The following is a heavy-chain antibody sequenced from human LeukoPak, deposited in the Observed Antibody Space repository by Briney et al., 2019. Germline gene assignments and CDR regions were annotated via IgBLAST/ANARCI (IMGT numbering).Heavy chain of an antibody. CDR3: AGDNYGTDY. CDR2: IYYSGNT. Sequence: SETLSLTCTVSGGSIGSNYWNWIRQPPGKGLEWIGYIYYSGNTYYNPPLKSRITISIDPSKNQFSLKLSSVTAADTAVYSCAGDNYGTDYWGQGTLVTVSS. V-gene: IGHV4-59*01. D-gene: IGHD5-18*01. CDR1: GGSIGSNY. J-gene: IGHJ4*02.